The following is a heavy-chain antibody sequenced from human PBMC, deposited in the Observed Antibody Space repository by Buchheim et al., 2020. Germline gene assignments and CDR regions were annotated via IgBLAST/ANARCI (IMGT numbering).Heavy chain of an antibody. CDR2: ISGSSGST. CDR3: AKDGDYYGSGSED. J-gene: IGHJ4*02. CDR1: GFTFSSYA. D-gene: IGHD3-10*01. V-gene: IGHV3-23*01. Sequence: EVQLLESGGGLVQPGGSLRLSCAASGFTFSSYAMSWVRQAPGKGLEWVSAISGSSGSTYYADSVKGRFTLSSDHSKNTLSLQMNSLRAENTAVYYCAKDGDYYGSGSEDWGQGTL.